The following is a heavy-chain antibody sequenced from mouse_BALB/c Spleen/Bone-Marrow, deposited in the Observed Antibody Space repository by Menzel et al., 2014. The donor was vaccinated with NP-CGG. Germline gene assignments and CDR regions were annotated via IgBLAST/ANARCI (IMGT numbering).Heavy chain of an antibody. D-gene: IGHD2-1*01. J-gene: IGHJ3*01. Sequence: VHLVESGPQLVRPGASVKISCKASGYSFTSYWMHWVKQRPGQGLEWIGMIDPSDSETRLNQKFKDKATLTVDKSSSTAYMQLSSPTSEGSAVYYCASPSDGNPFAYWGQGTLVTVSA. CDR1: GYSFTSYW. V-gene: IGHV1S126*01. CDR2: IDPSDSET. CDR3: ASPSDGNPFAY.